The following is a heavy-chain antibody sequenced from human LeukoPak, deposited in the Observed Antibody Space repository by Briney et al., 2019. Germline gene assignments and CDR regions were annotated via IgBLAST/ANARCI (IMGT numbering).Heavy chain of an antibody. CDR3: ARERAAMVNGYFDY. D-gene: IGHD5-18*01. CDR2: IIPIFGTA. V-gene: IGHV1-69*05. CDR1: GGTFSSYA. J-gene: IGHJ4*02. Sequence: ASVKVSCKASGGTFSSYAISWVRRAPGQGLEWMGGIIPIFGTANYAQKFQGRVTITTDESTSTAYMELSSLRSEDTAVYYCARERAAMVNGYFDYWGQGTLVTVSS.